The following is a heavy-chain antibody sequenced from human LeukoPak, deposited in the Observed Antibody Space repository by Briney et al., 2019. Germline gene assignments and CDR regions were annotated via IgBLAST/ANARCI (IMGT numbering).Heavy chain of an antibody. D-gene: IGHD6-13*01. Sequence: ASVTVSCKASGYTFTSHYMHWVRQAPGQGLEWMGVINTSGGSTSYAQKFQGRVTMTRDTSTSTVYMELSSLRSEDTAVYYCARGTGIAAAVTSLFQYWGQGTLVTVSS. V-gene: IGHV1-46*01. CDR1: GYTFTSHY. J-gene: IGHJ1*01. CDR2: INTSGGST. CDR3: ARGTGIAAAVTSLFQY.